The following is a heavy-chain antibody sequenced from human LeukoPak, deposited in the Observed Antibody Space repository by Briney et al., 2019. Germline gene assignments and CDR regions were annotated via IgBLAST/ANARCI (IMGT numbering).Heavy chain of an antibody. Sequence: PSETLSVTCTDSGGSISSYYWSWIRQPPGKGLEWIGHIYDGGSTNYNPSLQIRVTRSVATSKNQFSLKRSAVAAADTAVYYSARSDRFGEFRKWGQGTLVTVSS. CDR2: IYDGGST. J-gene: IGHJ4*02. D-gene: IGHD3-10*01. CDR1: GGSISSYY. V-gene: IGHV4-59*01. CDR3: ARSDRFGEFRK.